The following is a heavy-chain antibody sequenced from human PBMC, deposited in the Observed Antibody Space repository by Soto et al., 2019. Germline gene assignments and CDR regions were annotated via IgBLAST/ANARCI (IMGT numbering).Heavy chain of an antibody. CDR1: GFTFSSYW. V-gene: IGHV3-74*01. CDR3: VRTSLVVAAATREDY. CDR2: INSDGSST. D-gene: IGHD2-15*01. Sequence: EVQLVESGGGLVQPGGSLRLSCAASGFTFSSYWMHWVRQAPGKGLVWVSRINSDGSSTSYADSVKGRFTISRDNAKHTLYLAMNSLRAEDTAVYYCVRTSLVVAAATREDYWGQGTLVTVSS. J-gene: IGHJ4*02.